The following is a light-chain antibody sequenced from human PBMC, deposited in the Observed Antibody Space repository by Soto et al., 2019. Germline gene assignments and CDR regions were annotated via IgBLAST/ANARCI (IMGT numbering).Light chain of an antibody. CDR1: SSDVGGYNY. CDR2: DVS. V-gene: IGLV2-14*01. Sequence: QSAMTQPASVSGSHGQSITISCTGTSSDVGGYNYVSWYQQHPGKAPKLMIYDVSNRPSGVSNRFSGAKSGNTASLTISGRHAEDEADYYCISYTSSSNLYVFGTGTKRTVL. J-gene: IGLJ1*01. CDR3: ISYTSSSNLYV.